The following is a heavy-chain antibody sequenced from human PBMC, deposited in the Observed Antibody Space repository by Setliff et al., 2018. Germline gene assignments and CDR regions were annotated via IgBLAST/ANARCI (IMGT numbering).Heavy chain of an antibody. D-gene: IGHD2-15*01. CDR2: IWYEGSNK. J-gene: IGHJ3*02. CDR1: ELTFSTYG. Sequence: GGSLRLSCAASELTFSTYGMDWVRQAPGKGLACVAYIWYEGSNKYYGDSGKGRFTVSRDNSTDTLYLQMNSMGVEDSAIYYCVCFSWRGCSGDTCYSGDDSFDMWGQGTEVTVSS. V-gene: IGHV3-30*02. CDR3: VCFSWRGCSGDTCYSGDDSFDM.